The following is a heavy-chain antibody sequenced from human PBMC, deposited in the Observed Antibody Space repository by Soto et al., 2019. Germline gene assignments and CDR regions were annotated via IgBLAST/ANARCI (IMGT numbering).Heavy chain of an antibody. CDR1: GFTFSSYG. D-gene: IGHD3-3*01. CDR3: AKGVIYDFCSGYDTPLGY. V-gene: IGHV3-30*18. CDR2: ISYDGSNK. J-gene: IGHJ4*02. Sequence: QVQLVESGGGVVQPGRSLRLSCAASGFTFSSYGMHWVRQAPGKGLEWVAVISYDGSNKYYADSVKGRFTISRDNSKNTLYLQMNSLRAEDTAVYYCAKGVIYDFCSGYDTPLGYWGQGTLVTVSS.